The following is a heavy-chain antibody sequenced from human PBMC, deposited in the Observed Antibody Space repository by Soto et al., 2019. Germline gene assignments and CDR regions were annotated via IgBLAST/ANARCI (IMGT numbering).Heavy chain of an antibody. J-gene: IGHJ4*02. CDR1: GFTLSSYA. CDR2: ISGDGSST. CDR3: AKDWEFDWPNYYFDY. Sequence: GSLRLSSAASGFTLSSYAMSWVRQAPGKGLEWVSAISGDGSSTYFADSGKGRFTISRDNSKNTLYLQMNSLRAEDTAVYYCAKDWEFDWPNYYFDYLGQGTLVTVSS. V-gene: IGHV3-23*01. D-gene: IGHD3-9*01.